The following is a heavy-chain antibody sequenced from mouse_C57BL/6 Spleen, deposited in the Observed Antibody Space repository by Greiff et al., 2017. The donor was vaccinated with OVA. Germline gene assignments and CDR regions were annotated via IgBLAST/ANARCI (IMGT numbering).Heavy chain of an antibody. CDR2: INPNNGGT. J-gene: IGHJ4*01. V-gene: IGHV1-18*01. CDR3: ARSSLLRSSMDY. Sequence: VQLQQSGPELVKPGASVKIPCKASGYTFTDYNMDWVKQSHGKSLEWIGDINPNNGGTIYNQKFKGKATLTVDKSSSTAYMELRSLTSEDTAVYYCARSSLLRSSMDYWGQGTSVTVSS. CDR1: GYTFTDYN. D-gene: IGHD1-2*01.